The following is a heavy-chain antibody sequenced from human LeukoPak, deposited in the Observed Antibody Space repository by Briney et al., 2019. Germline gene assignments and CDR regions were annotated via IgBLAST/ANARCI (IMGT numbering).Heavy chain of an antibody. Sequence: QPGGSLRLSCAASGFTVSSNYMSWVRQAPGKGLEWVSVIYSGGNTYYADSVKGRFTISRDNSKNTLYLQMNSLRAEDTAVYYCAREDSRTYYPFDYWGQGTLVTVSS. CDR3: AREDSRTYYPFDY. D-gene: IGHD3-22*01. V-gene: IGHV3-53*01. CDR2: IYSGGNT. CDR1: GFTVSSNY. J-gene: IGHJ4*02.